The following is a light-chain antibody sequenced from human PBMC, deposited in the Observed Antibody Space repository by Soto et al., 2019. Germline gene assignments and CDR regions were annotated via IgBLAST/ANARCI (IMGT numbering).Light chain of an antibody. CDR2: STN. J-gene: IGLJ2*01. Sequence: QTVVTQEPSLSVSPGGTVTLTCGLTSGSVSTTYYPSWYQQTPGQAPRTLIYSTNIRSSGVPDRFSGSILGNKAALTITGAQADDESDYRCMLYMAGGLVVFGGGTKVTVL. CDR1: SGSVSTTYY. V-gene: IGLV8-61*01. CDR3: MLYMAGGLVV.